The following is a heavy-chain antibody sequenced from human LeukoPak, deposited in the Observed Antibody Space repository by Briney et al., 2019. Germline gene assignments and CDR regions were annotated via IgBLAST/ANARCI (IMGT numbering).Heavy chain of an antibody. Sequence: SETLSLTCTVSGGPISSYYWSWIRQPPGKGPEWRGHINYSGSTNYNPSLKSRVTISLDTSKNQFPLNLRSVTAADTAVYYCARRGGYYCSGGRCCHYYFDYWGQGTLVTVSS. CDR3: ARRGGYYCSGGRCCHYYFDY. CDR1: GGPISSYY. J-gene: IGHJ4*02. CDR2: INYSGST. D-gene: IGHD2-15*01. V-gene: IGHV4-59*08.